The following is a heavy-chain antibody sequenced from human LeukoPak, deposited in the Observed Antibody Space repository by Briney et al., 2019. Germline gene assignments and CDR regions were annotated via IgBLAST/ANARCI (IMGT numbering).Heavy chain of an antibody. Sequence: ASVKVSCKASGYTFTGYYMHWVRQAPGQGLEWMGWINPNSGGTNYAQKFQGRVTMTRDTSIRTAYMELSRLRSDDTAVYYCARVRITTYFGGANWFDPWGQGTLVTVSS. J-gene: IGHJ5*02. CDR3: ARVRITTYFGGANWFDP. D-gene: IGHD3-3*01. V-gene: IGHV1-2*02. CDR2: INPNSGGT. CDR1: GYTFTGYY.